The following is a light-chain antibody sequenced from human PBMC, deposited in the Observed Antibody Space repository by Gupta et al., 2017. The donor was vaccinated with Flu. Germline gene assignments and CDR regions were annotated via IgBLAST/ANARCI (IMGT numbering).Light chain of an antibody. CDR3: HQRNSVPGT. Sequence: DIVLTQSPDFQSVSPQERVTITCRASQNIGGALHWYRQKPGKAPERLIWYASQSVSGVPSRFSGSGSGTEFTLTINGLQAEDSATYFCHQRNSVPGTFGQGTKVEIK. CDR2: YAS. CDR1: QNIGGA. V-gene: IGKV6-21*01. J-gene: IGKJ1*01.